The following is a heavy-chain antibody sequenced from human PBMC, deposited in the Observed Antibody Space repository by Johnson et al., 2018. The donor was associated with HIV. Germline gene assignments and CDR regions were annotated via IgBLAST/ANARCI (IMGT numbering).Heavy chain of an antibody. V-gene: IGHV3-30*18. D-gene: IGHD6-6*01. CDR2: ISYDGSNK. CDR1: GFTFSSSG. CDR3: AKVQVAARWSDALRV. J-gene: IGHJ3*01. Sequence: HVQLVESGGGVVQPERSLRLSCAASGFTFSSSGMLWVRQAPGKGLEWVAVISYDGSNKYYLDSVKGRFSISRDNSKNTLYLVMNRVRPEDSAFYYCAKVQVAARWSDALRVGGPGTNVTVSS.